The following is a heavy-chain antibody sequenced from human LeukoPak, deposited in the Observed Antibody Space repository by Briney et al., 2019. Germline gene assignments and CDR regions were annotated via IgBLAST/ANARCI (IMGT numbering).Heavy chain of an antibody. D-gene: IGHD1-26*01. J-gene: IGHJ4*02. CDR3: STGGKYYFDS. V-gene: IGHV3-74*01. Sequence: GGSLRLSCAASGFTFSNQWMHWFRQTPGKGLEWVSLIKTDGTTAIYAESVKGRFTISRDNARSTVYLQMNSLRAGDTALCFCSTGGKYYFDSWGLGTLVTVSS. CDR1: GFTFSNQW. CDR2: IKTDGTTA.